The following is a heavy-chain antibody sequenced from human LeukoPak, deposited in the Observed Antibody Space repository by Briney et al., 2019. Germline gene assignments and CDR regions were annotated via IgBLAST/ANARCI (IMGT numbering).Heavy chain of an antibody. CDR3: ARDGYDILIGWENDY. Sequence: GGSLRLSCAASGFTFSDYYMSWIRRATGKGLEWVAYISSSGSTIYYADSVKGRFTISRDNAKNSLYLQMNSLRAEDTAVYYCARDGYDILIGWENDYWGQGTLVTVSS. D-gene: IGHD3-9*01. CDR2: ISSSGSTI. J-gene: IGHJ4*02. V-gene: IGHV3-11*04. CDR1: GFTFSDYY.